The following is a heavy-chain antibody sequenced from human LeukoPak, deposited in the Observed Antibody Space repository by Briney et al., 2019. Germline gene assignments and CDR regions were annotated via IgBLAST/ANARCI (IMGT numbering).Heavy chain of an antibody. CDR2: VSGGGHNT. J-gene: IGHJ4*02. D-gene: IGHD3-3*01. V-gene: IGHV3-23*01. CDR1: GFTVSSYA. Sequence: PGGSLRLSCVASGFTVSSYAMSWVRQAPGKGLEWVSVVSGGGHNTYYADSVKGRFTMSRDNSKRTVYLQMNSLRAEDTAVYYCAKDRSSWYYPFDSWGQGTLVTVSS. CDR3: AKDRSSWYYPFDS.